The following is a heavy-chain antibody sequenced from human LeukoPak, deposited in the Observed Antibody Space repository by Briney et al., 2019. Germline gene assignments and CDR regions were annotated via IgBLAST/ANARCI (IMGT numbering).Heavy chain of an antibody. V-gene: IGHV3-30*18. CDR2: ISYDGSNK. J-gene: IGHJ6*04. D-gene: IGHD3-9*01. Sequence: PGRSLRLSCAASGFTFSSYGMHWVRQAPGKGLEWVAVISYDGSNKYYADSVKGRFTISRDNSKNMLYLQMNSLRAEDTAVYYCAKDHYDILTGYSVLYYYYGMDVWGKGTTVTVSS. CDR3: AKDHYDILTGYSVLYYYYGMDV. CDR1: GFTFSSYG.